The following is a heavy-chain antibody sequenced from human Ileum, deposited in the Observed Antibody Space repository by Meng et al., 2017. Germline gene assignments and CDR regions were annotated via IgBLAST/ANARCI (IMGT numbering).Heavy chain of an antibody. J-gene: IGHJ3*02. CDR3: TRAASQIYDIMTGREEFEI. Sequence: GESLKISCAASGFTFSSYSMNWVRQAPGKGLEWVSSISSSSSNIYYADSVKGRFTISRDNAKNSLYLQMNSLRAEDTAVYYCTRAASQIYDIMTGREEFEIWGQGTMVTVSS. CDR2: ISSSSSNI. D-gene: IGHD3-9*01. V-gene: IGHV3-21*01. CDR1: GFTFSSYS.